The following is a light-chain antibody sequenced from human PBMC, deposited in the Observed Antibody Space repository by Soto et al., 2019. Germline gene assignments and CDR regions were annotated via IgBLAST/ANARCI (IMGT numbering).Light chain of an antibody. J-gene: IGLJ2*01. Sequence: QSVLTQPASVSGSPGQSITISCTGTSSDVGGYNYVSWYQRHPGKAPKLMIYDVSNRPSGVSNRFSGSKSGNTASLTISGLQAEDEADYYCSSYTSSTVVFGGGTKVTVL. CDR2: DVS. CDR3: SSYTSSTVV. CDR1: SSDVGGYNY. V-gene: IGLV2-14*01.